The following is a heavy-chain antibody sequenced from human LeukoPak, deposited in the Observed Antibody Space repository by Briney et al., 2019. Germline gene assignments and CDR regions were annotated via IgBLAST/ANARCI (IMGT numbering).Heavy chain of an antibody. CDR2: IYTSGST. V-gene: IGHV4-4*07. J-gene: IGHJ4*02. Sequence: PSETLSPTCTVSGGSISSYYWSWIRQPAGKGLGWIGRIYTSGSTNYNPSLKSRVTMSVDTSKNQFSLKLSSVTAADTAVYYCARDQYGPSRAGPLHFDYWGQGTLVTVSS. D-gene: IGHD6-19*01. CDR3: ARDQYGPSRAGPLHFDY. CDR1: GGSISSYY.